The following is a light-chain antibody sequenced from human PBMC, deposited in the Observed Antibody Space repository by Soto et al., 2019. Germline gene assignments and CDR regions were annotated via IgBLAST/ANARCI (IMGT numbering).Light chain of an antibody. V-gene: IGKV3-20*01. CDR1: QSVSSSY. J-gene: IGKJ1*01. Sequence: EIVLTQSPGTLSLSPVERATLSCMASQSVSSSYLAWYQQKPGQAPRLVIYGASNRATGIPDRFSGSGSGTDFTLTISRLEPEDFAVYYCQQYNNWPPWTFGQGTKVDIK. CDR3: QQYNNWPPWT. CDR2: GAS.